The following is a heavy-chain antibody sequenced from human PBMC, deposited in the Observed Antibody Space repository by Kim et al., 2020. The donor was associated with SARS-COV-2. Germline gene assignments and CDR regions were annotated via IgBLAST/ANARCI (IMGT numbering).Heavy chain of an antibody. J-gene: IGHJ6*02. D-gene: IGHD5-18*01. V-gene: IGHV4-59*08. Sequence: LKSRVTISVDTSKNQFSLKLSSVTAADTAVYYCARHDPGYRDYYYYGMDVWGQGTTVTVSS. CDR3: ARHDPGYRDYYYYGMDV.